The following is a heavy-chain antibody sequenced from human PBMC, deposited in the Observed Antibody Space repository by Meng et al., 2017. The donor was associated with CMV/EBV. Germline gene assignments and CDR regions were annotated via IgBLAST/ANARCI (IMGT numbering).Heavy chain of an antibody. J-gene: IGHJ4*02. D-gene: IGHD6-13*01. V-gene: IGHV1-2*02. CDR2: INPNSGGT. Sequence: QVQLVQSGAEVKKPGASVKVSCKASGYTFTGYYMHWVRQAPGQGLEWMGWINPNSGGTNYAQKFQGRVTMTRDTSISTAYMELSRLRSDDTAVYYCARGAAADPPGFYYFDYWGQGTLVTVSS. CDR3: ARGAAADPPGFYYFDY. CDR1: GYTFTGYY.